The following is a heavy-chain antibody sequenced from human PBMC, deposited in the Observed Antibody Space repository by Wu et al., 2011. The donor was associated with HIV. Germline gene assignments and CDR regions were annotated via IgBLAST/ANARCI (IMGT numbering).Heavy chain of an antibody. J-gene: IGHJ6*03. CDR1: GGTLSSYE. CDR2: ILPMFGTT. CDR3: ARSGVSAEYYFYYMNV. D-gene: IGHD2-2*01. Sequence: QVQLVQSGAEVKKPGSSVKVSCKASGGTLSSYEISWVRQAPGQGLEWIGRILPMFGTTNYAQKFQGRVTITADKSATTVYMELRSLRSEDTAVYYCARSGVSAEYYFYYMNVWGKGTTVTVSS. V-gene: IGHV1-69*14.